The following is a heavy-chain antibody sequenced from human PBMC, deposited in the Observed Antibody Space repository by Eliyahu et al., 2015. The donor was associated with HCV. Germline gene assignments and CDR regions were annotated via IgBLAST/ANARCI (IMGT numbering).Heavy chain of an antibody. D-gene: IGHD1-26*01. J-gene: IGHJ6*02. V-gene: IGHV1-46*01. CDR3: ARESGTTTPPYYYYGMDV. Sequence: QVQLVQSGAEVKKPGASVKVSCKASGYTFTSYYMHWVRQAPGQGLEWMGIINPSGGSTSYAQKFQGRVTMTRDTSTSTVYMELSSLRSEDTAVYYCARESGTTTPPYYYYGMDVWGQGTTVTVSS. CDR1: GYTFTSYY. CDR2: INPSGGST.